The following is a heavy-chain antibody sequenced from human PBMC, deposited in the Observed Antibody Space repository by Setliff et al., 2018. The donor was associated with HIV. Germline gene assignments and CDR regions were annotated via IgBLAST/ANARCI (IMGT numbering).Heavy chain of an antibody. D-gene: IGHD2-2*01. CDR2: TSHSGKT. V-gene: IGHV4-34*01. J-gene: IGHJ4*02. Sequence: SETLSLTCAVYGGPLSGHYWSWIRQPPGQGLEWIGETSHSGKTNYNPSLKSRVTISVDTSKNQFSLKLTSVTAADTAVYYCVTSSSWSSRLNFWGPGMLVTVXS. CDR3: VTSSSWSSRLNF. CDR1: GGPLSGHY.